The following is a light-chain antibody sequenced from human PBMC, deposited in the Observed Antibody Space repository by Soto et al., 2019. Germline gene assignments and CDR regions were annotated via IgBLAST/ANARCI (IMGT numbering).Light chain of an antibody. CDR3: QKYNSAPWT. Sequence: EIQMTQSPPSLSTSVGDTVTITCRASQGISNYLAWYQQKPGKVPKLLIYAASTLQSGVPSRFSGSGSGTDGTLTISSLQTEDGATYDCQKYNSAPWTFGQGTKVDIK. J-gene: IGKJ1*01. CDR1: QGISNY. CDR2: AAS. V-gene: IGKV1-27*01.